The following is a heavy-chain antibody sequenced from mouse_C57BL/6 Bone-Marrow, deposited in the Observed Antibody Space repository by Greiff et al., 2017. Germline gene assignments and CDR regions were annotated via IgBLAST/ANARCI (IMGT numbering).Heavy chain of an antibody. J-gene: IGHJ1*03. CDR3: ARGLTGTYLDV. V-gene: IGHV1-76*01. D-gene: IGHD4-1*01. Sequence: VQLQESGAELVRPGASVKLSCKASGYTFTDYYINWVKQRPGQGLEWIARIYPGSGNTYYNEKFKGKATLTAEKSSSTAYMQLSSLTSEDSAVYFCARGLTGTYLDVWGTGTTVTVSS. CDR1: GYTFTDYY. CDR2: IYPGSGNT.